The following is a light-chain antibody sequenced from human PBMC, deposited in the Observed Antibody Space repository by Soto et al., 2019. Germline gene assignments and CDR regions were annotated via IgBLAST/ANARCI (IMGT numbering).Light chain of an antibody. CDR3: LQDHNRQYA. CDR2: AAS. J-gene: IGKJ2*01. V-gene: IGKV1-6*01. CDR1: QDIGND. Sequence: AIQMTQSPSSLSASVGDRVTITCRASQDIGNDLGWYQQRPGTPPKVLIYAASNLESGVPPRFSGSGSGTDVTLTISSLQPEDFATYYCLQDHNRQYAFGQGTKL.